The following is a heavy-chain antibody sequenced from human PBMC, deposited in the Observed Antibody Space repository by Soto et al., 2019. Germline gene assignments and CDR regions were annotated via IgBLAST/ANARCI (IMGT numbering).Heavy chain of an antibody. Sequence: GGSLRLSCAAPGFTFSSYSMNWVRQAPGKGLEWVSSISSSSSYIYYADSVKGRFTISRDNAKNSLYLQMNSLRAEDTAVYYCARDLAAAGTYLYYYGMDVWGQGTTVTVSS. J-gene: IGHJ6*02. CDR1: GFTFSSYS. CDR2: ISSSSSYI. D-gene: IGHD6-13*01. CDR3: ARDLAAAGTYLYYYGMDV. V-gene: IGHV3-21*01.